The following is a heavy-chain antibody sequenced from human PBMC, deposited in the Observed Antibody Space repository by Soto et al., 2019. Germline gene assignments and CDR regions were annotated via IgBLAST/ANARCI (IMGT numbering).Heavy chain of an antibody. V-gene: IGHV4-39*01. Sequence: PSETLSLTCTVSGGSISSSSYYWGWIRQPPGKGLEWIGSIYYSGSTYYNPSLKSRVTISVDTSKNQFSLKLSSVTAADTAVYYCARLAQPPVVVPAVYYYYYGMDVWGQGTTVTVSS. CDR1: GGSISSSSYY. D-gene: IGHD2-2*01. CDR3: ARLAQPPVVVPAVYYYYYGMDV. CDR2: IYYSGST. J-gene: IGHJ6*02.